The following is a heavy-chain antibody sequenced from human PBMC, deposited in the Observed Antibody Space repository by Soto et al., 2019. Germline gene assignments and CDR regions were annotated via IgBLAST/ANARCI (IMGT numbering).Heavy chain of an antibody. Sequence: PSEPLSLTCTVSGGSISSYYWGWIRQPPGKGLEWIGYIYYSGSTNYNPSLKSRVTISVDTSKNQFSLKLSSVTAADTAVYYCARHCSGGSCYAPYYFDYWGQGTLVTVSS. D-gene: IGHD2-15*01. CDR2: IYYSGST. V-gene: IGHV4-59*01. CDR3: ARHCSGGSCYAPYYFDY. CDR1: GGSISSYY. J-gene: IGHJ4*02.